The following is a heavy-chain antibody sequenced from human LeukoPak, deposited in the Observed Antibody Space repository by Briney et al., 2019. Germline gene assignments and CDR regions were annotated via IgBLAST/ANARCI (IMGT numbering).Heavy chain of an antibody. CDR1: GFTFSSYW. V-gene: IGHV3-7*02. CDR2: IKQDGSEK. D-gene: IGHD4-17*01. CDR3: APRPGEDYFDY. J-gene: IGHJ4*02. Sequence: PGGSLRLSCAASGFTFSSYWMSWVRQPPGKGLEWVANIKQDGSEKYYVDSVKGRFTISRDNAKNSLYLQMNSLRAEDTAVYYCAPRPGEDYFDYWGQGTLVTVSS.